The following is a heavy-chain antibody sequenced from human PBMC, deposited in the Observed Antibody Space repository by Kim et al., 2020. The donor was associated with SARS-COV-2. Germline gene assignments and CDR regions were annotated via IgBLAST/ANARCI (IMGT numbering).Heavy chain of an antibody. D-gene: IGHD3-16*01. Sequence: GGSLRLSCAASGFNFRNYFMNWVRQAPGKGPVWISRITDTGRTQSYADSVKGRFTTSRDNTKNTLDLEMTSLRAEDTAIYYCTRVGGFTNHDCYFDLWGRGPLVPVPS. V-gene: IGHV3-74*01. J-gene: IGHJ2*01. CDR1: GFNFRNYF. CDR3: TRVGGFTNHDCYFDL. CDR2: ITDTGRTQ.